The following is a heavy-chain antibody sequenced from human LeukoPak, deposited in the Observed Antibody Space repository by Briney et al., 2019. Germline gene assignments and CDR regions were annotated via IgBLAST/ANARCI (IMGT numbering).Heavy chain of an antibody. CDR2: INAGNGNT. D-gene: IGHD1-26*01. Sequence: ASVKVSCKASGYTFTSYAMHWVRQAPGQRLEWMGWINAGNGNTKYSQKFQGRVTITRDTSASTAYMELSSLRSEDTAVYYCARGGSGSYTGVDYWGQGTLVTVSS. V-gene: IGHV1-3*01. CDR3: ARGGSGSYTGVDY. J-gene: IGHJ4*02. CDR1: GYTFTSYA.